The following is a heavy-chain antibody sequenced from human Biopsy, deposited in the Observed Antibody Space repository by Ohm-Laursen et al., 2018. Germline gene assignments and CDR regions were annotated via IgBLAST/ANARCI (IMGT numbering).Heavy chain of an antibody. Sequence: SLRLSCAASGFTLSDGMTWVHQAPGKGLEWVSSITTDSGRIFYADSVRGRFTISRDNSKNTLYLQMNSLRAEDTAVYFCARGGPHVRAGGSAFDYWGQGTLVTVSS. CDR3: ARGGPHVRAGGSAFDY. CDR1: GFTLSDG. V-gene: IGHV3-23*01. D-gene: IGHD2-2*01. CDR2: ITTDSGRI. J-gene: IGHJ4*02.